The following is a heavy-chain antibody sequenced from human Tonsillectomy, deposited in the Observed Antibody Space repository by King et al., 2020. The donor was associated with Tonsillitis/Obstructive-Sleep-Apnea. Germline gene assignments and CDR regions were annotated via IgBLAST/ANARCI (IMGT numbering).Heavy chain of an antibody. D-gene: IGHD3-3*01. CDR3: ARQGGGFGGFDT. CDR2: INHSGST. V-gene: IGHV4-34*01. Sequence: VQLQQWGAGLLKPSETLSLTCAVYGGSFRGFYWSWIRQPPGKGLEWIGEINHSGSTNYNPSLKSRVTISVDTSENQFSLKLTSVTAADTAVYYCARQGGGFGGFDTWGQGTMVTVSS. J-gene: IGHJ3*02. CDR1: GGSFRGFY.